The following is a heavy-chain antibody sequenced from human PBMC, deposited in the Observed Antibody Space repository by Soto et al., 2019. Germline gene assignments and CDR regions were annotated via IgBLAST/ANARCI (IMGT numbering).Heavy chain of an antibody. CDR1: GGTFSSYA. V-gene: IGHV1-69*06. D-gene: IGHD3-10*01. J-gene: IGHJ1*01. CDR2: IIPIFGTA. CDR3: ATEFLRGVISQH. Sequence: ASVKVSCKASGGTFSSYAISWVRQAPGQGLEWMGGIIPIFGTAIYAQKFQGRVTMTEDTSTDTAYMELSSLRSEDTAVYYCATEFLRGVISQHWGQGTLVTVSS.